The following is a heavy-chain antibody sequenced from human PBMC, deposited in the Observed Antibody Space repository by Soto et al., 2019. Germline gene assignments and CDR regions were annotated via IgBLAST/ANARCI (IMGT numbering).Heavy chain of an antibody. J-gene: IGHJ4*02. Sequence: QVQLVQSGAEVKKPGSSVRVSCQYSGGTFRTSSINWVRQAPGQGLEWMGGIIPMFGTTTYAPEFQGRLTITADESTRSGYMELSNPRSYDTALYYCATDNLEDTELGAYCFDYWGQGTLVTVSS. D-gene: IGHD1-26*01. V-gene: IGHV1-69*01. CDR2: IIPMFGTT. CDR1: GGTFRTSS. CDR3: ATDNLEDTELGAYCFDY.